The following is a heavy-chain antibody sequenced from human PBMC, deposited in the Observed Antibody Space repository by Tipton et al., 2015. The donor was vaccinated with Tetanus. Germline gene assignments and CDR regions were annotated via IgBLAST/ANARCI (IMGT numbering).Heavy chain of an antibody. CDR1: GFAFSRSS. V-gene: IGHV3-73*01. J-gene: IGHJ4*02. CDR2: IRTKPNNYAS. CDR3: IGAASTTNYFDY. D-gene: IGHD1-26*01. Sequence: SLRLSCLASGFAFSRSSIFWVRQAPGKGPEWVGRIRTKPNNYASAYGASVKGRFIVSRDDSVNTAYLQMNSLKIEDTAVYYRIGAASTTNYFDYWGQGTLVIVSS.